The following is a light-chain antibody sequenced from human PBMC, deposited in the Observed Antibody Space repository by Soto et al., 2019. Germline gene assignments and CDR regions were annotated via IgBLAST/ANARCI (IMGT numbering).Light chain of an antibody. V-gene: IGLV2-14*03. CDR1: SSDVGGYNY. Sequence: QSVLTQPASVSGSPGQSITISCTGTSSDVGGYNYVSWYQHHPGKAPKLMIFDVSNRPSGVSNHFSGSKSGNTASLTISGLQPEDEADYYCSSYTTSNTRQIAFGTGTKVTVL. CDR3: SSYTTSNTRQIA. J-gene: IGLJ1*01. CDR2: DVS.